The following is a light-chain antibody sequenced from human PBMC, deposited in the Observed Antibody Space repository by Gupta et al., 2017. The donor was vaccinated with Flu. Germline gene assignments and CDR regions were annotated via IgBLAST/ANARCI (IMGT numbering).Light chain of an antibody. CDR2: GTS. Sequence: EIVLTQSPGTLSLSPGERATLSCRTSHSVSSSYLAWYQQKPGQAPRLLIYGTSSRATGIPDRFSGSGSGTDFTLSISRLEPEDFAVYYCQHYGSSPRTFGPGTKVEIK. CDR1: HSVSSSY. J-gene: IGKJ1*01. CDR3: QHYGSSPRT. V-gene: IGKV3-20*01.